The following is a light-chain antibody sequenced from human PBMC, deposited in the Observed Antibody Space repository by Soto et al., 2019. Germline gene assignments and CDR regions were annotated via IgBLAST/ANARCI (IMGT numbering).Light chain of an antibody. J-gene: IGKJ4*01. V-gene: IGKV4-1*01. Sequence: DVVMTQSPGSLAVSLGERATINCKSSQSVLYTSSNKNYLAWYQQKPGQSPKLLIYWASTRESGVPDRFSGSGSGTDFTLTIRSLQAEDVAVYYCQQYISSPLTFGGGTRVEIK. CDR3: QQYISSPLT. CDR2: WAS. CDR1: QSVLYTSSNKNY.